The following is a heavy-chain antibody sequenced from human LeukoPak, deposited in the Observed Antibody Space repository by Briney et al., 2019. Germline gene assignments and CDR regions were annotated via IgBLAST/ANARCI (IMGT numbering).Heavy chain of an antibody. CDR2: IRRDGSEK. CDR3: ARENFEF. J-gene: IGHJ4*02. V-gene: IGHV3-7*05. Sequence: GGSLRLSCTASGFTFSSYWMNWVRLAPGKRLEWVANIRRDGSEKCYADSVRGRFTISRDNAKNPLYLQMNSLRVEDTAVYYCARENFEFWGQGTLVTVSS. CDR1: GFTFSSYW.